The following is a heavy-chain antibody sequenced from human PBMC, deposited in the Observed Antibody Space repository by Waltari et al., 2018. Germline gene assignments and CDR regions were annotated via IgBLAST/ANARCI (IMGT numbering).Heavy chain of an antibody. Sequence: QVQLQESGPGLVKPSETLSLTCTVSGGSISSYYWSWIRQPPGKGLEWIGYIYYSGSTNYNPSLKSRVTISVDTSKNQFSLKLSSVTAADTAVYYCARDWFVHGVYDFAFDIWGQGTMVTVSS. J-gene: IGHJ3*02. CDR3: ARDWFVHGVYDFAFDI. CDR2: IYYSGST. D-gene: IGHD5-12*01. V-gene: IGHV4-59*01. CDR1: GGSISSYY.